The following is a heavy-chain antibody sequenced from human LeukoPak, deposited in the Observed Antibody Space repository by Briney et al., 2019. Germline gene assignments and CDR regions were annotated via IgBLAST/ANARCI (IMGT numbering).Heavy chain of an antibody. CDR1: GFIFTDYW. V-gene: IGHV3-74*01. CDR3: ARVSGGYSHFDY. Sequence: GGSMRLSCAASGFIFTDYWMHWVRQGPGKELVWVARISGDGRATTYVDSVKGRFTISRDNAKNSLYLQMNSLRAEDTAVYYCARVSGGYSHFDYWGQGTLVTVSS. CDR2: ISGDGRAT. J-gene: IGHJ4*02. D-gene: IGHD4-23*01.